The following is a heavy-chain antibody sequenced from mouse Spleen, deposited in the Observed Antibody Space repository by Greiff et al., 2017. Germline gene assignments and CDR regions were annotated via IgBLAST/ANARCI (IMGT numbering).Heavy chain of an antibody. J-gene: IGHJ2*01. D-gene: IGHD1-1*01. Sequence: QVQLQQPGAELVMPGASVKLSCKASGYTFTSYWMHWVKQRPGQGLEWIGELDPSDSYTNYNQKFKGKATLTVDKSSSTAYMQLSSLTSEDSAVYYCALNYYGSSYPFDYWGQGTTLTVSS. CDR1: GYTFTSYW. CDR2: LDPSDSYT. CDR3: ALNYYGSSYPFDY. V-gene: IGHV1-69*01.